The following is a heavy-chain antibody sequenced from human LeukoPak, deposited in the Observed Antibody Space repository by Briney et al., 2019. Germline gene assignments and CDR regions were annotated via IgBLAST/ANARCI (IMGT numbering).Heavy chain of an antibody. CDR2: INSDGSST. V-gene: IGHV3-74*01. CDR1: GFTFSSYW. J-gene: IGHJ4*02. D-gene: IGHD5-24*01. CDR3: ARVQVEMATMDFDY. Sequence: GGSLRLSCAASGFTFSSYWMHWVRQAPGKGLVWVSRINSDGSSTSYADSVKGRFTISRDNAKNTLYLQMNSLRAEDTAVYYCARVQVEMATMDFDYWGQRTLVTVSS.